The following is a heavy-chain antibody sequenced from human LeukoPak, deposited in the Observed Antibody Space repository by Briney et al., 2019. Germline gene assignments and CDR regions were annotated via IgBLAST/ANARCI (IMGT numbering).Heavy chain of an antibody. V-gene: IGHV4-38-2*02. D-gene: IGHD4-17*01. Sequence: SETLSLTCTVSGYSISSGYYWGWIRQPPGKGLEWIGSIYHSGSTYYNPSLKSRVTISVDTSKNQFSLKLSSVTAADTAVYYCARLTVTTIAFDPWGQGTLVTVSP. CDR3: ARLTVTTIAFDP. CDR1: GYSISSGYY. J-gene: IGHJ5*02. CDR2: IYHSGST.